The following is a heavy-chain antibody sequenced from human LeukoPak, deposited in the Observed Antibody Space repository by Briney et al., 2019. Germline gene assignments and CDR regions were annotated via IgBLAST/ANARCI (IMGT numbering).Heavy chain of an antibody. V-gene: IGHV3-7*01. CDR1: GFTFRSNW. CDR3: ARDFFGWSSLGH. Sequence: TGGSLRLSCAASGFTFRSNWMNWVRQAPGKGLEWGAHVQPDGSAKIYADSVKGRFTIYRDNAKDSVYLQMNSLRVEDTAVYYCARDFFGWSSLGHWGQGTLVTVSS. J-gene: IGHJ1*01. D-gene: IGHD3-3*01. CDR2: VQPDGSAK.